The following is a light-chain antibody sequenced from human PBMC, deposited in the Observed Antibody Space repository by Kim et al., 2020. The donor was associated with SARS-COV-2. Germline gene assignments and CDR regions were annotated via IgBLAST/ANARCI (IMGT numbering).Light chain of an antibody. CDR2: YDS. J-gene: IGLJ3*02. V-gene: IGLV3-21*04. Sequence: PVKTARITCEGNNIGSKSVHWYQQKPGQAPVLVIYYDSDRPSGIPERFSGSNSGNTATLTISRVEAGDEADYYCQVWDSSSDHRVFGGGTQLAVL. CDR1: NIGSKS. CDR3: QVWDSSSDHRV.